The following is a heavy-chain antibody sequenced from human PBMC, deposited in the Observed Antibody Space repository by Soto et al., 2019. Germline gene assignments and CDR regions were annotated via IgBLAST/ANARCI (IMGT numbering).Heavy chain of an antibody. CDR1: GGSFSGYY. CDR2: INHSGST. CDR3: ASGLAKLSRGVTWTKGSIDP. J-gene: IGHJ5*02. Sequence: QVQLQQWGAGLLKPSETLSLTCAVYGGSFSGYYWSWIRQPPGKGLEWIGEINHSGSTNYNPSLKSRVSISIDTPKIQYYLRLTSVTAADTALYYCASGLAKLSRGVTWTKGSIDPWGQGTLVTVSS. D-gene: IGHD3-10*01. V-gene: IGHV4-34*01.